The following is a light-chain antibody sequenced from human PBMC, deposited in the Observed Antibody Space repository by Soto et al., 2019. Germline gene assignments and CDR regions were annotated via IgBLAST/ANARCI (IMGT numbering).Light chain of an antibody. J-gene: IGKJ1*01. CDR3: QQYGSSPKT. V-gene: IGKV3-20*01. Sequence: EIVMTQSASTLSVSPGERATLSCRASQSVSSNLAWYQQKPGQAPRLLIYGASTRATGIPDRFSGSGSGTDFNLTISRLETEDFALYYCQQYGSSPKTFGQGTKVDIK. CDR1: QSVSSN. CDR2: GAS.